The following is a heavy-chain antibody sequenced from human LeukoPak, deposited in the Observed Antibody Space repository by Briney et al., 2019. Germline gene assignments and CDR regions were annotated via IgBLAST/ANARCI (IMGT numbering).Heavy chain of an antibody. J-gene: IGHJ3*02. D-gene: IGHD3-22*01. CDR1: GVSFSGYY. CDR3: ARGREHYSDSSGYYYRKAFDI. V-gene: IGHV4-34*01. CDR2: INHSGST. Sequence: SETLSLTCAVYGVSFSGYYWSWIRQPPGKGLEWIGEINHSGSTNYNPSFKTGVSISVDTSKNSFSLKLSSVTAADTDVYYCARGREHYSDSSGYYYRKAFDIWGQGTMVTVSS.